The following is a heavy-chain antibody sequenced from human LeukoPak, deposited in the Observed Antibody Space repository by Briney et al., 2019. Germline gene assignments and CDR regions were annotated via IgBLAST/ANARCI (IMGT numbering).Heavy chain of an antibody. V-gene: IGHV4-34*01. D-gene: IGHD2-2*01. CDR2: INHSGST. CDR3: ASNIDLGYCSSTSCYALDY. Sequence: SETLSLTCALYGASFSGHYWSWIRQPPGKGLEWIGEINHSGSTNYNPSLKSRVTISVDTSKNQFSLRLSYVAAADTAVYYCASNIDLGYCSSTSCYALDYWGQGTLVTVSS. CDR1: GASFSGHY. J-gene: IGHJ4*02.